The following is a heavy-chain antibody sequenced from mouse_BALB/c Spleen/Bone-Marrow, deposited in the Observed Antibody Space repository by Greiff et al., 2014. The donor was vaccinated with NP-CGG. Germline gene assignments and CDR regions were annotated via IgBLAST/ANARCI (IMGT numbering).Heavy chain of an antibody. Sequence: EVMLVESGGGLVQPGGSRKLSCAASGFTFSSFGMHWVRQAPEKGLEWVAYISSGSSPIFYADTVKGRFTISRDNPKNTLFLQMTSLRSEDTAIHYCTRGGNWEDFDYWGQGTTLTVSS. V-gene: IGHV5-17*02. CDR3: TRGGNWEDFDY. D-gene: IGHD4-1*01. CDR2: ISSGSSPI. J-gene: IGHJ2*01. CDR1: GFTFSSFG.